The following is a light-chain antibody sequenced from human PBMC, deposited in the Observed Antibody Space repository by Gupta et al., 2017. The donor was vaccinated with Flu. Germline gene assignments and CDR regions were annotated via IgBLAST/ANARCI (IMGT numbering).Light chain of an antibody. Sequence: QLVLTQSPSASASLGASVNLTCTLSSGHSSYAIAWHQQQPEKGPRYLMRLNSDGSHTKGDGIPDRFSGSSPGAERYLITSSPQSEDEADYYCQTWGTGIYVVFGGGTKLTVL. CDR2: LNSDGSH. CDR3: QTWGTGIYVV. J-gene: IGLJ2*01. V-gene: IGLV4-69*01. CDR1: SGHSSYA.